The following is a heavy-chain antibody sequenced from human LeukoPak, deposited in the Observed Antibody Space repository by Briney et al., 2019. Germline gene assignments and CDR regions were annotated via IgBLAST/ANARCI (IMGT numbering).Heavy chain of an antibody. CDR2: IIPILGIA. Sequence: SVKVSCKASGYTFTSYGISWVRQAPGQGLEWMGRIIPILGIANYAQKFQGRVTITADKSTSTAYMELSSLRSEDTAVYYCASSIAAATKNWFDPWGQGTLVTVSS. CDR1: GYTFTSYG. CDR3: ASSIAAATKNWFDP. D-gene: IGHD6-13*01. V-gene: IGHV1-69*04. J-gene: IGHJ5*02.